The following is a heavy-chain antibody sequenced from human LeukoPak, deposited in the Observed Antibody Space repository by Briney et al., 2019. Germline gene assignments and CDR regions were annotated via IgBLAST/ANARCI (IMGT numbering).Heavy chain of an antibody. V-gene: IGHV3-74*01. CDR3: ARDPGYSNYIADC. CDR1: GFTFSNYW. CDR2: ISTDGSST. Sequence: PGGSLRLSCAAYGFTFSNYWIHWVRQASGEGLVWVSRISTDGSSTNYADSVKGRFTISRDNAKNTVFLQMSTLRAEDTAVYYCARDPGYSNYIADCWGQGTLVTVSS. D-gene: IGHD4-11*01. J-gene: IGHJ4*02.